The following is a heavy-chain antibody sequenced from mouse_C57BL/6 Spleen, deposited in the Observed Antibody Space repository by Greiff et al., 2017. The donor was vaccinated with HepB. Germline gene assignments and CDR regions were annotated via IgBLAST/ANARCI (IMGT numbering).Heavy chain of an antibody. V-gene: IGHV1-82*01. CDR1: GYAFSSSW. Sequence: QVQLQQSGPELVKPGASVKISCKASGYAFSSSWMNWVKQRPGKGLEWIGRIYPGDGDTNYNGKFKGKATLTADKSSSTAYMQLSSLTSEDSAVYICAKCDSSGYYFDYWGKGTTLTVSS. CDR3: AKCDSSGYYFDY. CDR2: IYPGDGDT. D-gene: IGHD3-2*02. J-gene: IGHJ2*01.